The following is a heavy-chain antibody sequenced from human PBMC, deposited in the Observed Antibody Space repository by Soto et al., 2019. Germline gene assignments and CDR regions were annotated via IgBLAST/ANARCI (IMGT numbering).Heavy chain of an antibody. J-gene: IGHJ3*02. CDR2: ISGGGGST. CDR3: AKNYYDSPALSAIGI. V-gene: IGHV3-23*01. CDR1: GFISSSHA. D-gene: IGHD3-22*01. Sequence: SLRLSCAASGFISSSHAMSWVRQAPGKGLEWVSAISGGGGSTYYADSVKGRFTISRDNSKNTLFLQMNSLKAEDTALYYCAKNYYDSPALSAIGIWAQGTKVTGSS.